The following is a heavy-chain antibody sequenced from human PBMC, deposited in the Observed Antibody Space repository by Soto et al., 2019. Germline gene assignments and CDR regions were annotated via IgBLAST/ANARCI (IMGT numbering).Heavy chain of an antibody. CDR2: ISDSGST. J-gene: IGHJ4*02. V-gene: IGHV3-23*01. CDR1: GFTFSTYA. CDR3: EKDKGGRYCSRTSCLYSFDY. Sequence: GGSLRLSCTASGFTFSTYAMSWVRQAPGKGLEWVSTISDSGSTHYADSVKGRFTISRDNSKNTLYLEMNSLRAEDTAVYYCEKDKGGRYCSRTSCLYSFDYWGQGTLVTVSS. D-gene: IGHD2-2*01.